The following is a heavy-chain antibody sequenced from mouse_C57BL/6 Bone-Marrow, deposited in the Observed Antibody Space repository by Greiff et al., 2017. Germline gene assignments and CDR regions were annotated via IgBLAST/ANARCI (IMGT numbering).Heavy chain of an antibody. CDR2: IYPRSGNT. CDR1: GYTFTSYG. V-gene: IGHV1-81*01. J-gene: IGHJ3*01. Sequence: QVQLQQSGAELARPGASVKLSCKASGYTFTSYGISWVKQRTGQGLEWIGEIYPRSGNTYYNEKFKGKATLTADKSSSTAYMELRSLTSEDSAVYFCARWGDDYDLAWFAYWGQGTLVTVAA. CDR3: ARWGDDYDLAWFAY. D-gene: IGHD2-4*01.